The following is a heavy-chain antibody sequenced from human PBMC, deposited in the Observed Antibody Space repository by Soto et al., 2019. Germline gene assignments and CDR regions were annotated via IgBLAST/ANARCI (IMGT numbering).Heavy chain of an antibody. CDR1: GFTFSSYS. V-gene: IGHV3-21*01. CDR2: ISSSSSYI. CDR3: ARDFGNPANKDIVVVVAAPGGFDY. J-gene: IGHJ4*02. D-gene: IGHD2-15*01. Sequence: EVQLVESGGGLVKPGGSLRLSCAASGFTFSSYSMNWVRQAPGKGLEWVSSISSSSSYIYYADSVKGRFTISRDNAKNSLYLQMNSLRAEDTAVYYCARDFGNPANKDIVVVVAAPGGFDYWGQGTLVTVSS.